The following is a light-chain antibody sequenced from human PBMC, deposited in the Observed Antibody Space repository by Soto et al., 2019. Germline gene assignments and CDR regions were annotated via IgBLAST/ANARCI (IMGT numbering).Light chain of an antibody. CDR3: MQAQQTPLT. J-gene: IGKJ4*01. Sequence: DIVMTQSPISLPVTPGESASISCRSSQSLPHSNGYNYLDWYLQKPGQSPQLLIYLGSNRASGVPDRFSGSGSGTDFTLKISRVEAEDVGIYYCMQAQQTPLTFGGGTKV. V-gene: IGKV2-28*01. CDR2: LGS. CDR1: QSLPHSNGYNY.